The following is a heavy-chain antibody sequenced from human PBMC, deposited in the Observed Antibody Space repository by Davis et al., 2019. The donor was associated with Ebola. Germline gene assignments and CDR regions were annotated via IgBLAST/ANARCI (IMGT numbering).Heavy chain of an antibody. V-gene: IGHV3-21*04. J-gene: IGHJ4*02. CDR3: ARDMSWGSGYYYYFDY. D-gene: IGHD3-3*01. Sequence: GESLKISCAASGFTLSSYSMNWVRQAPGKGLEWVSSISSSSSYIYYADSAKGRFTISRDNAKNSLYLQMNRLRAEDTAVYYCARDMSWGSGYYYYFDYWGQGTLVTVSS. CDR1: GFTLSSYS. CDR2: ISSSSSYI.